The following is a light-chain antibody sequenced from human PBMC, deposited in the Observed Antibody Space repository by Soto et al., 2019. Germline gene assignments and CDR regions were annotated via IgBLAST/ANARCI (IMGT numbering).Light chain of an antibody. J-gene: IGLJ2*01. CDR2: EVS. CDR1: SSDVGGYNY. V-gene: IGLV2-8*01. Sequence: QSVLTQPPSASGSPGQSVTISCTGTSSDVGGYNYVSWYQQHPGKAPKLMIYEVSQRTSGVPDRFSGSKSGNTASLTVSGLQTEDEADYYCSSYAGSYTVVFGGGTKLTVL. CDR3: SSYAGSYTVV.